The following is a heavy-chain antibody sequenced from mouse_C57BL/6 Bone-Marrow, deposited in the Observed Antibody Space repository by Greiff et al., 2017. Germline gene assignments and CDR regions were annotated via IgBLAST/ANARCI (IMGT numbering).Heavy chain of an antibody. CDR2: ILPGSGST. V-gene: IGHV1-9*01. J-gene: IGHJ1*03. CDR1: GYPFTGYW. Sequence: KLSCPATGYPFTGYWIEWVTQRPGPGLAWIGAILPGSGSTNYNEKVKGKATFTADTSSNTAYMQLSSLTTEDSAIYYCARKSGSSLHWYFDVWGTGTTVTVSS. D-gene: IGHD1-1*01. CDR3: ARKSGSSLHWYFDV.